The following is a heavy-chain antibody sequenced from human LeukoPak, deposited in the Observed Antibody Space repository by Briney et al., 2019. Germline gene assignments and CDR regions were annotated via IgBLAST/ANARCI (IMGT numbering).Heavy chain of an antibody. D-gene: IGHD6-13*01. CDR2: INNDGSST. V-gene: IGHV3-74*01. CDR1: GGSISSSSYY. Sequence: ETLSLTCTGSGGSISSSSYYWGWVRQAPGKGLVWVSRINNDGSSTSYADSVKGRFTISRDNAKNTLYLQMNSLRAEDTAVYYCARDFMTAAGIPWGQGTLVTVSA. J-gene: IGHJ5*02. CDR3: ARDFMTAAGIP.